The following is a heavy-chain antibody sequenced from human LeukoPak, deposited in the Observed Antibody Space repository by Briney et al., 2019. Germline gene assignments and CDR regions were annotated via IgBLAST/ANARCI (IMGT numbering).Heavy chain of an antibody. J-gene: IGHJ3*02. D-gene: IGHD3-22*01. Sequence: SQTRSLTCAISGDSVSSNSAAWNWIRQSPSRGLEWLGRAYYRSKWFYDYAVSVKSRITINPDTSKNQFSLQLNSVTPEDTAVYYCAVVIDDAFDIWGQGTMVTVSS. CDR3: AVVIDDAFDI. CDR1: GDSVSSNSAA. V-gene: IGHV6-1*01. CDR2: AYYRSKWFY.